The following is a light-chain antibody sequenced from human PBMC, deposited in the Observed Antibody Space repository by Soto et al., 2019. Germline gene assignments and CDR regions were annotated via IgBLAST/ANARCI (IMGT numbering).Light chain of an antibody. J-gene: IGLJ2*01. CDR3: GAWDGSLI. CDR2: DSN. CDR1: TS. V-gene: IGLV1-51*01. Sequence: QSALTQPPSVSAAPGQKVTISCSGSTSISWYQQLPGTAPKLLIYDSNVRPSGIPDRFSGSKSGTSATLGITGLQTGDEGDYYCGAWDGSLIFGGGTKVTVL.